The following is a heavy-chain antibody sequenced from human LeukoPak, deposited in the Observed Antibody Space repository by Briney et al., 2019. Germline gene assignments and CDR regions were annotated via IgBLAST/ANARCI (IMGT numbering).Heavy chain of an antibody. Sequence: PSETLSLTCTVSGGSISSSSYYWGWIRQPPGKGLEWIGSIYYSGSTYYNPSLKSRVTISVDTSKNQFSLKLSSVTAADTAVYYCARPDTATYWYFDLWGRGTLVTVSS. CDR2: IYYSGST. J-gene: IGHJ2*01. CDR3: ARPDTATYWYFDL. V-gene: IGHV4-39*07. CDR1: GGSISSSSYY. D-gene: IGHD5-18*01.